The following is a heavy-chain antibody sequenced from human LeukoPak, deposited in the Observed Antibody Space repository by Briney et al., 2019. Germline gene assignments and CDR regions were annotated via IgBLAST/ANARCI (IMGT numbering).Heavy chain of an antibody. CDR1: GYTFTSYH. J-gene: IGHJ4*02. V-gene: IGHV1-46*01. D-gene: IGHD6-13*01. Sequence: ASVKVSCKASGYTFTSYHMHWVRQAPGQGLEIMGIINPSDVSTTYAQKFQGRVTMTRDTSTSTVYMELSSLRSEDTAVYYCAKLAAAGTAHYYFDYWGQGTLVTVSS. CDR2: INPSDVST. CDR3: AKLAAAGTAHYYFDY.